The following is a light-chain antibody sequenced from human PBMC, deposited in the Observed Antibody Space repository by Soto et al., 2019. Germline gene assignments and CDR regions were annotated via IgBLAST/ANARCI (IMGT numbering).Light chain of an antibody. CDR2: GIS. CDR3: QQYNDWPPT. J-gene: IGKJ1*01. V-gene: IGKV3-15*01. Sequence: MVMTQSPAILSVSPCESATLSCSSIQSVNSNYLAWYQQHPGQPPRLLIYGISTRATGIPARFSGSGSGTEFSLTISSLQSEDFAVYYCQQYNDWPPTFGQGTKVDIK. CDR1: QSVNSN.